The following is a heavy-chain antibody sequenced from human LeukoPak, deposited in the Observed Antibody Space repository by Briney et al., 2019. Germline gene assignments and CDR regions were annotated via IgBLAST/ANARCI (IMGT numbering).Heavy chain of an antibody. Sequence: GGSLRLSCAASGFTFSSYAMSWVRQAPGKGLEWVSAISGSGGSTYYADSVKGRFTTSRDNSKNTLHLQMNSLRAEDTAMYYCAGGTLRVPAAKVDRYYYFYALDVWGQGTTVTVSS. J-gene: IGHJ6*02. V-gene: IGHV3-23*01. CDR3: AGGTLRVPAAKVDRYYYFYALDV. CDR1: GFTFSSYA. CDR2: ISGSGGST. D-gene: IGHD2-2*01.